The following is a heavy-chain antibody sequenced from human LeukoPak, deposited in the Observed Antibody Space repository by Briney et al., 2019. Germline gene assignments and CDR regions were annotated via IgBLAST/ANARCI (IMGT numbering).Heavy chain of an antibody. CDR2: IYHSGST. V-gene: IGHV4-39*07. CDR3: AKFWYYDILTGPDYYYYYMDV. D-gene: IGHD3-9*01. CDR1: GGSISSSSYY. Sequence: SETLSLTCTVSGGSISSSSYYWGWIRQPPGKGLEWIGSIYHSGSTYYNPSLKSRVTISVDTSKNQFSLKLSSVTAADTAVYYCAKFWYYDILTGPDYYYYYMDVWGKGTTVTISS. J-gene: IGHJ6*03.